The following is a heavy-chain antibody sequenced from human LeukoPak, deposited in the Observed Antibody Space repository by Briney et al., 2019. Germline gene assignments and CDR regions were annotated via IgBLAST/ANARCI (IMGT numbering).Heavy chain of an antibody. D-gene: IGHD1-14*01. CDR3: AKTTSIRAFDI. Sequence: ASVKVSCKASGYTFTSYDINWVRQATGQGLEWMGWMNPNSGNTGYAQKFQGRVTITRNTSISTAYTELSSLRSEDTAVYYCAKTTSIRAFDIWGQGTMVTVSS. CDR2: MNPNSGNT. J-gene: IGHJ3*02. CDR1: GYTFTSYD. V-gene: IGHV1-8*03.